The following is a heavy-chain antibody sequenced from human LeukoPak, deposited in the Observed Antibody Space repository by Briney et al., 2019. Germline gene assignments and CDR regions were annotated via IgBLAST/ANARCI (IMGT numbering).Heavy chain of an antibody. J-gene: IGHJ3*02. CDR1: GFTFSSNA. Sequence: GGSLRLSCAASGFTFSSNAMHWVRQAPGRGLEWVSISYSDTNTNYADSVKGRFTISRDTSQNTLSLQMNSLRAEDTAVYYCVRKNRDFNAAFDIWGQGTVVTVSS. V-gene: IGHV3-53*01. CDR2: SYSDTNT. D-gene: IGHD1-14*01. CDR3: VRKNRDFNAAFDI.